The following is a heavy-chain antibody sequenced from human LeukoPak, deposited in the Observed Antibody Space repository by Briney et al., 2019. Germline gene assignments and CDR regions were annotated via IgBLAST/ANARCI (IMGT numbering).Heavy chain of an antibody. D-gene: IGHD1-14*01. CDR1: GGSISSGGYY. CDR2: IYYSGST. J-gene: IGHJ4*02. V-gene: IGHV4-31*03. Sequence: PSETLSLTCTVSGGSISSGGYYWSWIRQHPGKGLEWIGYIYYSGSTYYNPSLKSRVTTSVDTSKNQFSLKLSSVTAADTAVYYCARIYHGPYYFDYWGQGTLVTVSS. CDR3: ARIYHGPYYFDY.